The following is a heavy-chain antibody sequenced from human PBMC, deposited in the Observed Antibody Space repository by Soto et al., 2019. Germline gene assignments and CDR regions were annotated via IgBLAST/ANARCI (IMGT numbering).Heavy chain of an antibody. Sequence: GGSLRLSCVASGFTFSTYTMSWVRQAPGKGLEWVSVISGGGGRPYYADSVKGRFTISRDNSKNTLYLQMNSLRAEDTAVYYCARDRIVVVPAAIVNYYMDVWGKGTTVTVSS. D-gene: IGHD2-2*02. V-gene: IGHV3-23*01. CDR3: ARDRIVVVPAAIVNYYMDV. CDR2: ISGGGGRP. J-gene: IGHJ6*03. CDR1: GFTFSTYT.